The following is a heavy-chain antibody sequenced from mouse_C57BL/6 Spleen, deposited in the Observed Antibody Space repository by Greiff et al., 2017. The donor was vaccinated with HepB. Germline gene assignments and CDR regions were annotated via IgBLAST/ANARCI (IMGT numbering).Heavy chain of an antibody. CDR3: TKTGTVNDY. J-gene: IGHJ2*01. CDR1: GYTFTDYE. D-gene: IGHD4-1*01. V-gene: IGHV1-15*01. Sequence: QVQLQQSGAELVRPGASVTLSCKASGYTFTDYEMHWVKQTPVHGLEWIGAIDPETGGTAYNQKFKGKAILTADKSSSTAYMELRSLTSEDSAVYYCTKTGTVNDYWGQGTTLTVSS. CDR2: IDPETGGT.